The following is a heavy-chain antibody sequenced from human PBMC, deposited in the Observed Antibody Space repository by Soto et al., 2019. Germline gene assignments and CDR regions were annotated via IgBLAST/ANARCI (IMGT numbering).Heavy chain of an antibody. J-gene: IGHJ4*02. D-gene: IGHD3-16*01. CDR3: ARDLGQGNTPPHNYLDF. V-gene: IGHV4-61*01. CDR2: AYYRGGT. Sequence: PSETLSLTCTVSGLSVTSDSYWSWIRQAPGKGLEWIGYAYYRGGTRYNPSLKSRLTISVDTSKNQFSLSLSSVTPTDTAVYYCARDLGQGNTPPHNYLDFWGQGSLVTVSS. CDR1: GLSVTSDSY.